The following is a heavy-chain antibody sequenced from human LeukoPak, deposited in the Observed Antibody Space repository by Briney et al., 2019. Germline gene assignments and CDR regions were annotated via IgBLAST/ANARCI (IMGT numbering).Heavy chain of an antibody. V-gene: IGHV3-21*01. J-gene: IGHJ5*02. CDR2: ISSSSSYI. D-gene: IGHD1-7*01. CDR3: ARDGRDNWNYWFDP. Sequence: PGGSLRLSCAASGFTFSSYSMNWVRQAPGKGLEWVSSISSSSSYIYYADSVKGRFTISRDNAKNSLYLQMNSLRAEDTAVYYCARDGRDNWNYWFDPWGQGTLVTVSS. CDR1: GFTFSSYS.